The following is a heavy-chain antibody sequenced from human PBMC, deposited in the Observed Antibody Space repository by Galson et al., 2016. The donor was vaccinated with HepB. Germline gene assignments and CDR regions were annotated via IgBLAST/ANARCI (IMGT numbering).Heavy chain of an antibody. CDR2: ITGGPCPT. J-gene: IGHJ4*02. V-gene: IGHV3-23*01. CDR1: DFSFRSHA. D-gene: IGHD3-16*01. Sequence: SLRLSSAASDFSFRSHAMSWLRQAPGKGLEGVSTITGGPCPTYYADSVKRRFSISRDNSKNTLQLQITGLRAEDTAVDYCARAAGGVMGSYYFDYWGQGTLVTVSS. CDR3: ARAAGGVMGSYYFDY.